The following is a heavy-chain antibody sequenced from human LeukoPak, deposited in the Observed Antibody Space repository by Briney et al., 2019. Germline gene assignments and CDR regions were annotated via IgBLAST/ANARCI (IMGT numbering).Heavy chain of an antibody. CDR3: ARDPPRYYDSSGSNDY. V-gene: IGHV1-46*01. Sequence: ASVKVSCKASGGTFSSYAISWVRQAPGQGLEWMGIINPSGGSTSYAQKFQGRVTMTRDTSTSTVYMELSSLRSEDTAVYYCARDPPRYYDSSGSNDYWGQGTLVTVSS. CDR2: INPSGGST. CDR1: GGTFSSYA. J-gene: IGHJ4*02. D-gene: IGHD3-22*01.